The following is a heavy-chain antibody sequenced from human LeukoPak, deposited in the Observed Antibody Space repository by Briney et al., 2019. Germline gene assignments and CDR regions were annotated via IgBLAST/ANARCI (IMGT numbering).Heavy chain of an antibody. CDR1: GFTFNKYD. CDR3: SKKGQADDDGKPD. D-gene: IGHD1-1*01. CDR2: TSRDGLT. Sequence: GGSLRLSCAASGFTFNKYDMCWIRQAPGKGLECVSVTSRDGLTYYADSVKGRFTISRDNSQNTLSLQMNSLKAEDTAVYYCSKKGQADDDGKPDWGQGTQVTVSS. J-gene: IGHJ4*02. V-gene: IGHV3-23*01.